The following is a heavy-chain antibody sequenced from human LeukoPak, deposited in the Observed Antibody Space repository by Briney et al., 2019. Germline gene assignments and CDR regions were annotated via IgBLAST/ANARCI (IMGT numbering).Heavy chain of an antibody. CDR3: ARAIRMVRGVIPFYYGMDV. CDR1: GGSVSSGSYY. D-gene: IGHD3-10*01. Sequence: PSETLSLTCTVSGGSVSSGSYYWPWIRQPPGKGLEWIGYIYYSGSTNYNPSLKSRVIISVDTSKNQFSLKLGSVTAADTAVYYCARAIRMVRGVIPFYYGMDVRGKGTTVTVSS. J-gene: IGHJ6*04. CDR2: IYYSGST. V-gene: IGHV4-61*01.